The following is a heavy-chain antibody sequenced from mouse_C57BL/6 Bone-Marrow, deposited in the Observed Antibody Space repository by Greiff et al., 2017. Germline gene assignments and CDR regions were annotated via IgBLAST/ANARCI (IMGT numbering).Heavy chain of an antibody. D-gene: IGHD2-13*01. J-gene: IGHJ3*01. CDR2: IDPANGNT. V-gene: IGHV14-3*01. Sequence: VQLKESVAELVRPGASVKLSCTASGFNIKNTYMHWVKQRPEQGLEWIGRIDPANGNTKYAPKFQGKATITADPSSNTAYLQLSSLTYEAPAIYYCAREMYYGDGGFAYWGQESLVTLS. CDR3: AREMYYGDGGFAY. CDR1: GFNIKNTY.